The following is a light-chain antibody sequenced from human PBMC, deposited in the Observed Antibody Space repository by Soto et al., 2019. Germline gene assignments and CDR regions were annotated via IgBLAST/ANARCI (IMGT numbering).Light chain of an antibody. J-gene: IGLJ3*02. CDR2: RNS. CDR3: AAWDDSLKGDV. Sequence: QSVLTQPPSASGTPGQTVIISCSGNSSNIGSNFVFWYRQLPGAAPTLLIYRNSQRPSGVPDRFSGSKSGTSASLAISGLQSEDEAHYYCAAWDDSLKGDVFGGGTKLTVL. CDR1: SSNIGSNF. V-gene: IGLV1-47*01.